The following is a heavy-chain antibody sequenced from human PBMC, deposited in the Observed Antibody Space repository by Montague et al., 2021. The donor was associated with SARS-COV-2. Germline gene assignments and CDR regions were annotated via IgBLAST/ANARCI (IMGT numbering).Heavy chain of an antibody. J-gene: IGHJ4*02. CDR1: GGSFSDYH. V-gene: IGHV4-34*01. CDR3: ARGAPGY. Sequence: SETLSLTCAVYGGSFSDYHWTWIRQSPGEGLEWIGQINYGGSTKYNPSLKSRVTISIDTSKNQFSLKLTSVTAADTAVYYCARGAPGYWGQGTLVTLSS. CDR2: INYGGST. D-gene: IGHD1-1*01.